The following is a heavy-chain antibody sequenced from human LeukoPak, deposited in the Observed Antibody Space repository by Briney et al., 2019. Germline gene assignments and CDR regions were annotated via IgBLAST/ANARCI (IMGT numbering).Heavy chain of an antibody. V-gene: IGHV3-15*01. CDR2: IKSKTDGGTT. D-gene: IGHD1-26*01. J-gene: IGHJ4*02. CDR1: GFTVSSNY. CDR3: TTRGGSFSIFDY. Sequence: ARGSLRLSCAASGFTVSSNYMSWVRQAPGKGLEWVGRIKSKTDGGTTDYAAPVKGRFTISRDDSKNTLYLQMNSLKTEDTAVYYCTTRGGSFSIFDYWGQGTLVTVSS.